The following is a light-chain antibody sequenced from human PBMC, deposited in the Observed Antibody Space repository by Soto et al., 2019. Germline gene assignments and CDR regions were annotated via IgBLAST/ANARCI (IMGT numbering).Light chain of an antibody. Sequence: QSVLTQPPSVSGAPGQRVTISCTGSSSNIGAGYDVHWYQQLPGTAPKLLIYRNSNRPSGVPDRFSGSKSGTSASLANTGLQAEDEADYYCQPYDIRLSGVVFGGGTKLTVL. CDR3: QPYDIRLSGVV. CDR1: SSNIGAGYD. CDR2: RNS. V-gene: IGLV1-40*01. J-gene: IGLJ2*01.